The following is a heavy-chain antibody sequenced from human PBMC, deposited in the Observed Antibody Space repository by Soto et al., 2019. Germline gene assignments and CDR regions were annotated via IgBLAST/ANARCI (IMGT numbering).Heavy chain of an antibody. Sequence: NLSLPCTVSGGSLSRGGYYWSWIRQHPGKGLKWIGYTYYSGSTYYNPSLKSRVTISVDTSKSQFSLKLSSVTAADTAVYYCARDNREPRASDAFDIWGQGTMVTVSS. CDR3: ARDNREPRASDAFDI. J-gene: IGHJ3*02. CDR2: TYYSGST. V-gene: IGHV4-31*03. D-gene: IGHD1-26*01. CDR1: GGSLSRGGYY.